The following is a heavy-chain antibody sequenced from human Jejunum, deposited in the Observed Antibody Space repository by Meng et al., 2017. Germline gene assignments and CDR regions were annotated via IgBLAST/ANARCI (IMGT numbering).Heavy chain of an antibody. CDR2: IYHSGTT. CDR1: GGSITGTNW. V-gene: IGHV4-4*02. CDR3: ATRTRDSFDY. D-gene: IGHD1-7*01. Sequence: QGGLQGAGPGVVRPSGTLSLTCAVSGGSITGTNWWTWVRQAPGKGLVWIGEIYHSGTTNYNPSLKSRVAISADKSKNQFSLNLYSLSAADTAVYYCATRTRDSFDYWGQGSLVTVSS. J-gene: IGHJ4*02.